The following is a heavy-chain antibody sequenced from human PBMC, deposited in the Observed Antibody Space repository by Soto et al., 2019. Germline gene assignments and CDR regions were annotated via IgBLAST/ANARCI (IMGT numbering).Heavy chain of an antibody. V-gene: IGHV4-30-4*01. Sequence: QVQLQESGPGLVKPSQTLSLTCTVSGGSISSGDYYWSWIRQPPGKGLEWIGYIYYSGSTYYNPSLKGRVTISVDTSKTQFSLKLSSVTAADTAVYYCARDSPYCTNGVCHNWFDPWGQGTLVTVSS. CDR2: IYYSGST. CDR3: ARDSPYCTNGVCHNWFDP. CDR1: GGSISSGDYY. J-gene: IGHJ5*02. D-gene: IGHD2-8*01.